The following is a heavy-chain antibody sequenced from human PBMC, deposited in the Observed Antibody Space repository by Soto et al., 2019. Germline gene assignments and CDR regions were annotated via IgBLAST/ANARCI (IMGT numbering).Heavy chain of an antibody. D-gene: IGHD3-16*01. CDR1: GGSISSGGYY. V-gene: IGHV4-31*03. Sequence: QVQLQESGPGLVKPSQTLSLTCTVSGGSISSGGYYWSWIRQHPGKGLEWIGDIYYSGSTYYNPSLNRRVTIPEGTLKNPLALKLSSGTAGGTAVYYWARGGGFNLFGPWGQGTLVTVAS. CDR3: ARGGGFNLFGP. CDR2: IYYSGST. J-gene: IGHJ5*01.